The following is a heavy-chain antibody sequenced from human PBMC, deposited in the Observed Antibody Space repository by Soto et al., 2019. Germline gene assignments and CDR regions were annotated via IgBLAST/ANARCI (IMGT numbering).Heavy chain of an antibody. D-gene: IGHD3-3*01. J-gene: IGHJ6*03. CDR1: GYTFTSYA. CDR2: INAGNGNT. Sequence: ASVKVSCKASGYTFTSYAMHWVRQAPGQRLEWMGWINAGNGNTKYSQKFQGRVTITRDTSASTAYMELSSLRSEDPAVYYCASSVGSRTIPGEIFYYMEVWGKGTTVTVSS. V-gene: IGHV1-3*01. CDR3: ASSVGSRTIPGEIFYYMEV.